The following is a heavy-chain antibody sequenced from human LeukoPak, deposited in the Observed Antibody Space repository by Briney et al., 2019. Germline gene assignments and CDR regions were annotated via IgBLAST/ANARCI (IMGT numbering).Heavy chain of an antibody. CDR1: GFTFSGSA. D-gene: IGHD4-17*01. CDR2: IRSKANSYAT. J-gene: IGHJ4*02. CDR3: TTDRDYVSLIDY. V-gene: IGHV3-73*01. Sequence: GGSLRLSCAASGFTFSGSAMHWVRQASGKGLEWVGRIRSKANSYATAYAASVKGRFTISRDDSKNTLYLHMNSLKTEDTAVYYCTTDRDYVSLIDYWGQGTLVTVSS.